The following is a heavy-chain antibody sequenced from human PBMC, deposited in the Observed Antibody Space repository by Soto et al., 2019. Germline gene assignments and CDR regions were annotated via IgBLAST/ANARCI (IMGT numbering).Heavy chain of an antibody. Sequence: ASVKVSCKASGHTFTGYYMHWVRQAPGQGLEWMGWINPNSGGTNYAQKFQGWVTMTRDTSISTAYMELSRLRSDDTAVYYCARAGVVVPAAIDYYYYGMDVWGQGTTVTVSS. D-gene: IGHD2-2*01. V-gene: IGHV1-2*04. CDR2: INPNSGGT. J-gene: IGHJ6*02. CDR1: GHTFTGYY. CDR3: ARAGVVVPAAIDYYYYGMDV.